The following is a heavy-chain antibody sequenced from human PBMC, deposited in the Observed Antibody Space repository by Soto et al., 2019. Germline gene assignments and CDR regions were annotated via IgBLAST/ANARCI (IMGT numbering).Heavy chain of an antibody. CDR2: INHSGST. CDR3: ARSSGRIHYYYGMDV. V-gene: IGHV4-34*01. D-gene: IGHD3-10*01. CDR1: GGSFSGYY. J-gene: IGHJ6*02. Sequence: LSLTCAVYGGSFSGYYWSWIRQPPGKGLEWIGEINHSGSTNYNPSLKSRVTISVDTSKNQFSLKLSSVTAADTAVYYCARSSGRIHYYYGMDVWGQGTTVTVSS.